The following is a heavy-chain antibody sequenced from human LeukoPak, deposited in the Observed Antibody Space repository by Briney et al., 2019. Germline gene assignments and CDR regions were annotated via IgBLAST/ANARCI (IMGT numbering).Heavy chain of an antibody. CDR3: ASMSAAAGTDY. CDR1: GFTVSSNY. V-gene: IGHV3-66*01. D-gene: IGHD6-13*01. CDR2: IYSGGST. J-gene: IGHJ4*02. Sequence: GGSLRLSCAASGFTVSSNYMSWVRQAPGKGLEWVSVIYSGGSTYYADSVKGRFPISRDNSKNTLYLQMNSLRAEDTAVYYGASMSAAAGTDYWGQGTLVTVSS.